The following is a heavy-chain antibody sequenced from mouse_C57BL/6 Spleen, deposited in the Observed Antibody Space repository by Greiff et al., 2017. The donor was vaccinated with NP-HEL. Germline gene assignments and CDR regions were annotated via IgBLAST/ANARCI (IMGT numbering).Heavy chain of an antibody. J-gene: IGHJ2*01. CDR2: IDPSDSYT. CDR1: GYTFTSYW. CDR3: ARRRLLDY. Sequence: VQLQQPGAELVKPGASVKLSCKASGYTFTSYWMQWVKQRPGQGLEWIGEIDPSDSYTNYNQKFKGKATLTVDTSSSTAYMQLSSLTSEASAVYYCARRRLLDYWGQGTTLTVSS. V-gene: IGHV1-50*01.